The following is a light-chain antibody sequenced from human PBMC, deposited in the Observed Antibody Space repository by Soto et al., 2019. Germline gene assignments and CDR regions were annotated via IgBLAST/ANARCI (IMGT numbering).Light chain of an antibody. Sequence: EIVMTQSPATLSVSPGERASLSCRASQSVSSNLAWYQQKPGQTPRLLIYATSTRATGIPGRFSGSGSGTEFPLTISSLQSEDFAVYYCQHYNNWPLTFGGGTKVEIK. CDR2: ATS. J-gene: IGKJ4*01. CDR1: QSVSSN. V-gene: IGKV3-15*01. CDR3: QHYNNWPLT.